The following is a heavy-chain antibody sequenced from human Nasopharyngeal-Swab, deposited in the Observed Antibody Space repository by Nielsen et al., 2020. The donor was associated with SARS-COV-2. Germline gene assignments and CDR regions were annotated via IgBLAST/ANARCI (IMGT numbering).Heavy chain of an antibody. D-gene: IGHD6-6*01. V-gene: IGHV5-51*01. CDR1: GSSFNSYW. J-gene: IGHJ4*02. CDR3: ARGRGQLVDY. Sequence: GESLKISCKGSGSSFNSYWIGWVRQMPGKGLELMVIIYSGDSDTRYSPSFQGQVTLSADKSISTAYLQWSSLKASDTAMYYCARGRGQLVDYLGQGTLVTVSS. CDR2: IYSGDSDT.